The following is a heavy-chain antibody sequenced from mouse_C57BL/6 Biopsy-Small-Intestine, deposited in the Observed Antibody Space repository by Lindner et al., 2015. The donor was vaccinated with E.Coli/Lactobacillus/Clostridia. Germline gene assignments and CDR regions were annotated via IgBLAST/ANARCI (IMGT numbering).Heavy chain of an antibody. V-gene: IGHV1-63*01. Sequence: QLQESGVELVRPGTSMKLSCKASGYTFTNYWIGWAKQRPGHGLEWIGDIYPGGGYTNYNEKLKGKATLTADKSSSTAYMQFSSLTSEDSAIYFCARGDTYYSNYWFTYWGQGTLVTVSA. CDR3: ARGDTYYSNYWFTY. J-gene: IGHJ3*01. D-gene: IGHD2-5*01. CDR1: GYTFTNYW. CDR2: IYPGGGYT.